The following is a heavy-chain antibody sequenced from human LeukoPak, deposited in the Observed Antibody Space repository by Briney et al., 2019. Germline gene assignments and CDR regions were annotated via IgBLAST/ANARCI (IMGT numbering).Heavy chain of an antibody. Sequence: SETLSLTCTVSGGSFTDYFWGWIRQPPGKGLEWIGSIYYSGRTFYNPSLNNRVSISLDTSKGQFSLNLDSVTAADTAVYFCTRDRAHGTQDYWGQGTLVTVS. J-gene: IGHJ4*02. CDR3: TRDRAHGTQDY. D-gene: IGHD1-26*01. CDR2: IYYSGRT. CDR1: GGSFTDYF. V-gene: IGHV4-39*07.